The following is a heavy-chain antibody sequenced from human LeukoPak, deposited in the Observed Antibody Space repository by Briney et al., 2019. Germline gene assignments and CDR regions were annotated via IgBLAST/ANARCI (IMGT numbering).Heavy chain of an antibody. D-gene: IGHD1-26*01. CDR2: VHHTGST. Sequence: PSETLSLTCTVSGVSISNNYFYWAWIRQPPGKGLELIGYVHHTGSTFHNSSLKSRVTISADTSQNQFSLSLTSVTAADTAVYYCATLGLLRGAGFNLATHFDYWGQGTLVAVSS. CDR3: ATLGLLRGAGFNLATHFDY. J-gene: IGHJ4*02. V-gene: IGHV4-39*01. CDR1: GVSISNNYFY.